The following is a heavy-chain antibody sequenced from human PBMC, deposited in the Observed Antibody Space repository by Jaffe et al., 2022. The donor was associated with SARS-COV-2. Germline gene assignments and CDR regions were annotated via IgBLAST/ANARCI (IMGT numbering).Heavy chain of an antibody. D-gene: IGHD1-26*01. Sequence: EVQLVESGGGLVKPGGSLRLSCAASGFTFSNAWMSWVRQAPGKGLEWVGRILRKTDGGTTEYLAPVKGRFTISRDDSKNTLYLQMNSLKTEDTAVYYCTTYIVGTDYGDYWGQGALVTVSS. CDR1: GFTFSNAW. V-gene: IGHV3-15*01. J-gene: IGHJ4*02. CDR2: ILRKTDGGTT. CDR3: TTYIVGTDYGDY.